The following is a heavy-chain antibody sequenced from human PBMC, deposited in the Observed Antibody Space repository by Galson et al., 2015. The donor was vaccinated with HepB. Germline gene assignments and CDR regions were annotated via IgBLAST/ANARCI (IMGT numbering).Heavy chain of an antibody. CDR3: TRLGDLSGYSSS. V-gene: IGHV3-23*01. CDR1: GFTFSTYA. J-gene: IGHJ4*02. Sequence: SLRLSCAVSGFTFSTYAMSWVRQAPGKGLEWVSAISRSGDRIYYADSVKGRFTISRDDSKNTAYLHMKSLKTEDTAVYYCTRLGDLSGYSSSWGQGTLVTVSS. CDR2: ISRSGDRI. D-gene: IGHD6-13*01.